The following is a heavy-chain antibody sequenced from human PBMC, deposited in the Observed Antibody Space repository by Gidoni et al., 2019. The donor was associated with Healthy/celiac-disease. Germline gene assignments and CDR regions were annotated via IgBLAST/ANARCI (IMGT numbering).Heavy chain of an antibody. D-gene: IGHD4-17*01. CDR2: IYWNDDK. V-gene: IGHV2-5*01. CDR3: AHRRYGDYPLDY. Sequence: QITFKASGPTLVKPAQTLTLTCTFSGCSPSTSGVGVGWIRQPPGKALAWLALIYWNDDKRYSPSLKSRLTITKDTSKNQVVLTMTNMDPVDTATYYCAHRRYGDYPLDYWGQGTLVTVSS. J-gene: IGHJ4*02. CDR1: GCSPSTSGVG.